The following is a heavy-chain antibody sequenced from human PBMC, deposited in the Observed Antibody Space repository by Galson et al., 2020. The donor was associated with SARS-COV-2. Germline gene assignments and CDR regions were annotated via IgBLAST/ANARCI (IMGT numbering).Heavy chain of an antibody. V-gene: IGHV3-43D*03. D-gene: IGHD3-3*01. CDR1: GFTFDDYA. Sequence: GESLKISCAASGFTFDDYAMQWVRQGPGKGLEWVSLINWNGNTTYYADPVKGRFTIPRDNSKNSLSLQMNSLRPEDTALYYCAKSITIFGVETTERFYGMEVWGQGTTVSVAS. CDR2: INWNGNTT. CDR3: AKSITIFGVETTERFYGMEV. J-gene: IGHJ6*02.